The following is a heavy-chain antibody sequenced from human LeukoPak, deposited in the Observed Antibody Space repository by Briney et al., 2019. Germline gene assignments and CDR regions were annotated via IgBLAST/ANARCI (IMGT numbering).Heavy chain of an antibody. CDR2: IHYSGST. J-gene: IGHJ4*02. CDR3: ARHCYDSSGYPNYFHY. Sequence: SETLSLTCSASGGSISSHYWSWIRQPPGKGLEWIGYIHYSGSTDYNPSLKSRVTISVDTSRKQFSLNLNSVTAADTAVYFCARHCYDSSGYPNYFHYWGQGTLVSVSS. CDR1: GGSISSHY. D-gene: IGHD3-22*01. V-gene: IGHV4-59*08.